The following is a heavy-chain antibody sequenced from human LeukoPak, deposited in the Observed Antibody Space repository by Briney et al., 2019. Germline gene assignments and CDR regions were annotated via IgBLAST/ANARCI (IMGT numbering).Heavy chain of an antibody. CDR1: GFTFSSYA. CDR2: ISGSGGST. D-gene: IGHD3-22*01. Sequence: GGSLRLSCAASGFTFSSYAMSWVRQAPGKGLEWVSTISGSGGSTYYADSVKGRFTISRDNSKNTLYLQMNSLRAEDTAVYYCAKDHFYDSSGYYYFDYWGQGTLVTVSS. J-gene: IGHJ4*02. V-gene: IGHV3-23*01. CDR3: AKDHFYDSSGYYYFDY.